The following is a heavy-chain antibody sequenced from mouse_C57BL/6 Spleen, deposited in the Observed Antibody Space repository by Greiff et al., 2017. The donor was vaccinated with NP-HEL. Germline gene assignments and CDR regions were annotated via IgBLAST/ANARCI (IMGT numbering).Heavy chain of an antibody. CDR1: GFTFTDYY. CDR2: IRNKANGYTT. Sequence: EVNVVESGGGLVQPGGSLSLSCAASGFTFTDYYMSWVRQPPGKALEWLGFIRNKANGYTTEYSASVKGRFTISRDNSQSILYLQMNALRAEDSATYYCARSPYYSNYVDYWGQGTTLTVSS. V-gene: IGHV7-3*01. J-gene: IGHJ2*01. CDR3: ARSPYYSNYVDY. D-gene: IGHD2-5*01.